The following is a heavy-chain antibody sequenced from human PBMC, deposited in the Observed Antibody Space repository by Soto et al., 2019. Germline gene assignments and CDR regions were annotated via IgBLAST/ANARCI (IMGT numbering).Heavy chain of an antibody. CDR1: GDSVSSGSYY. J-gene: IGHJ3*02. CDR2: IYYSGST. V-gene: IGHV4-61*01. CDR3: ASTKASSGYYYHAFDI. Sequence: QVQLQESGPGLVKPSETLSLTCTVSGDSVSSGSYYWSWIRQPPGKGLEWIGYIYYSGSTNYNPSLKSRVTISVDTSKNQFSLNLSSVTAADTAVYYCASTKASSGYYYHAFDIWGQGTMVTVSS. D-gene: IGHD3-22*01.